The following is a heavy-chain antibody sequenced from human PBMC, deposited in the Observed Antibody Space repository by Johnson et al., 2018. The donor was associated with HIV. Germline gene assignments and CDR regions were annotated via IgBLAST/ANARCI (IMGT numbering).Heavy chain of an antibody. CDR3: GKVRIPVAGNNGFDI. V-gene: IGHV3-9*01. CDR1: GFTFDDYA. Sequence: QLVESGGGLVQPVRSMRLSCAASGFTFDDYAMHWVRQAPGKGLEWVSGISWNGGSIGYADSVKGRFTISRDNAKSSLFLQMNSLRGEDTALYYCGKVRIPVAGNNGFDIWGRGTMVTVSS. J-gene: IGHJ3*02. D-gene: IGHD6-19*01. CDR2: ISWNGGSI.